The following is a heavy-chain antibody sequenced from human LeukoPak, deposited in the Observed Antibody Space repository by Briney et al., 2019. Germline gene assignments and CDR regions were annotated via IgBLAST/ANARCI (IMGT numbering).Heavy chain of an antibody. V-gene: IGHV4-4*07. CDR2: IYTSGNT. CDR3: ARAGRYDSSCIGIFYY. J-gene: IGHJ4*02. D-gene: IGHD3-22*01. Sequence: PSETLSLTCTVSGGSISSYYWSWIRQPAGKGLEWIGRIYTSGNTNYNPSLKSRVTISVDKSKNQFSLKLSSVTAADPAVYYCARAGRYDSSCIGIFYYWGQGTLVTVSS. CDR1: GGSISSYY.